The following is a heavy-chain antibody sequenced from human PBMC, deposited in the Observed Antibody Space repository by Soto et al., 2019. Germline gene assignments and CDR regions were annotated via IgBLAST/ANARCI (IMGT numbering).Heavy chain of an antibody. CDR3: ARPPGYTSDWYYFDL. J-gene: IGHJ4*02. CDR2: ISPKSGGT. V-gene: IGHV1-2*02. CDR1: GYNFIDYY. D-gene: IGHD3-9*01. Sequence: QVQLVQSGAEVKKPGASVKVSCEASGYNFIDYYIHWVRQAPGQGFEWMGRISPKSGGTNYAQKFEGRVTMTWDTSLNTAYMEVSSLKSDDTAVYYCARPPGYTSDWYYFDLWGQGTRVTVSS.